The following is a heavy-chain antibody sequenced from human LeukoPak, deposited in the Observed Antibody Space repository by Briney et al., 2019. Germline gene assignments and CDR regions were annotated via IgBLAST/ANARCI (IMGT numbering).Heavy chain of an antibody. CDR1: GGSISSSSYY. Sequence: SETLSLTXTVSGGSISSSSYYWGWIRQPPGKGLEWIGSIYYSGSTYYNPSLKSRVTISVDTSKNQFSLKLSSVTAADTAVYYCATRLGGYPGLYYFDYWGRGTLVTVSS. V-gene: IGHV4-39*01. D-gene: IGHD3-16*02. CDR2: IYYSGST. J-gene: IGHJ4*02. CDR3: ATRLGGYPGLYYFDY.